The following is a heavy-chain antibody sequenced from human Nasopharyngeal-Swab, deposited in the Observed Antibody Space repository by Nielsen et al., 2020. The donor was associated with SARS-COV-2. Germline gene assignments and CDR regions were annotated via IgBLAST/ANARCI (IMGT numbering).Heavy chain of an antibody. CDR1: GFTFSGSA. CDR3: AKDEWFYYYYYGMDV. D-gene: IGHD3-3*01. V-gene: IGHV3-23*01. Sequence: GESLKISCAASGFTFSGSAMHWVRQAPGKGLEWVSAISGSGGSTYYADSVKGRFTISRDNSKNTLYLQMNSLRAEDTAVYYCAKDEWFYYYYYGMDVWGQGTTVTVSS. J-gene: IGHJ6*02. CDR2: ISGSGGST.